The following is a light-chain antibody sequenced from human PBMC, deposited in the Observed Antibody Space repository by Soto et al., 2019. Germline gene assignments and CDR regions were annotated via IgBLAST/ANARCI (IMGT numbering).Light chain of an antibody. CDR1: QSVRDN. CDR2: GAS. V-gene: IGKV3-15*01. Sequence: EVVMTQSPATLSMSPGERVTLSCRASQSVRDNLAWYQQKPGQPPRLLIYGASTRATGLPARFSGSGSGTQFTLTISSLQSEDFAVYYCQQYNNWPLTFGPGTKVDL. CDR3: QQYNNWPLT. J-gene: IGKJ3*01.